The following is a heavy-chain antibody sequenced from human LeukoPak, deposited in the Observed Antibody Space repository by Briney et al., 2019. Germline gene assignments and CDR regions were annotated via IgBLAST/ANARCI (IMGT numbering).Heavy chain of an antibody. CDR1: GGSFSGYY. CDR2: LNHSGST. J-gene: IGHJ4*02. Sequence: ETLSLTCAVYGGSFSGYYWSWIRQPPGKGLEWIGELNHSGSTNYNPSLKSRVTISVDTSKNQFSLKLSSVTAADTAVYYCARGPLDTAVATYYFDYWAQGTLVTVSS. D-gene: IGHD5-18*01. V-gene: IGHV4-34*01. CDR3: ARGPLDTAVATYYFDY.